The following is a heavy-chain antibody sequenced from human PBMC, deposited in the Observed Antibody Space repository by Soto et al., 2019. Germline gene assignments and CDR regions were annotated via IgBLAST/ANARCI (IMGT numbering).Heavy chain of an antibody. J-gene: IGHJ6*02. D-gene: IGHD2-2*01. CDR1: GFTFSSYS. V-gene: IGHV3-48*01. Sequence: EVQLVESGGGLVQPGGSLRLSCAASGFTFSSYSMNWVRQAPGKGLEWVSYISSSSSTIYYADSVKGRFTISRDNAKKSLYLQMNSLRAEDTAVYYCARVDVIRVPLYYYYGMDVWGQGTTVTVSS. CDR3: ARVDVIRVPLYYYYGMDV. CDR2: ISSSSSTI.